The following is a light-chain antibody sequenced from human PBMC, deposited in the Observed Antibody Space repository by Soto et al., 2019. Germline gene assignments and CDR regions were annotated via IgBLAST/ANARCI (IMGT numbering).Light chain of an antibody. J-gene: IGLJ1*01. V-gene: IGLV2-14*01. CDR2: EVT. CDR3: GSYTGSITYV. Sequence: QSVLTQPASVSGSLGQSITISCTGNTSDVGGYNYVYWYQQHPGKAPILMIYEVTNRPSGVSNRFSGSKSGNTASLTISGLQVEDEAEYYCGSYTGSITYVFGTGTKVTVL. CDR1: TSDVGGYNY.